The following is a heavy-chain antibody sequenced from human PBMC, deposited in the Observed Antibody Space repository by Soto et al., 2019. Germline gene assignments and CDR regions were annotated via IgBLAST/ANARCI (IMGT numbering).Heavy chain of an antibody. D-gene: IGHD5-12*01. CDR1: GFTFSSYA. Sequence: LRLSCAASGFTFSSYAMSWVRQAPGKGLEWVSAISGSGGSTYYADSVKGRFTISRDNSKNTLYLQMNSLRAEDTAVYYCAKDLTLFSGYDSFYFDYWGQGTLVTVSS. V-gene: IGHV3-23*01. J-gene: IGHJ4*02. CDR2: ISGSGGST. CDR3: AKDLTLFSGYDSFYFDY.